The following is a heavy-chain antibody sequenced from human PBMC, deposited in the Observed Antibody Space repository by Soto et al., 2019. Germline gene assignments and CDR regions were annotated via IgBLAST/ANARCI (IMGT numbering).Heavy chain of an antibody. V-gene: IGHV4-39*01. D-gene: IGHD6-19*01. CDR2: IYYSGST. Sequence: SETLSLTCTVSGGSISSSSYYWGWIRQPPGKGLEWIGSIYYSGSTYYNPSLKSRVTISVDTSKNQFSLKLSSVTAADTAVYYCARHRTEEQWLVLHFDYWGQGTLVTVSS. CDR1: GGSISSSSYY. CDR3: ARHRTEEQWLVLHFDY. J-gene: IGHJ4*02.